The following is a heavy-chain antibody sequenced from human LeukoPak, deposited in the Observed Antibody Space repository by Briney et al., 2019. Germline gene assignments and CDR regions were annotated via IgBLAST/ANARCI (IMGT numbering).Heavy chain of an antibody. V-gene: IGHV3-23*01. J-gene: IGHJ4*02. CDR2: ISGSGAIT. D-gene: IGHD4-17*01. Sequence: GGSLRLSCVDSGFSFNNYAMTWVRQAPGKGLEWVSVISGSGAITYYADSVKGRFTISRDNAKNTLYLQMNTLRAEDTAVYYCAKGGYGAYMGWGQGNLVTVSS. CDR1: GFSFNNYA. CDR3: AKGGYGAYMG.